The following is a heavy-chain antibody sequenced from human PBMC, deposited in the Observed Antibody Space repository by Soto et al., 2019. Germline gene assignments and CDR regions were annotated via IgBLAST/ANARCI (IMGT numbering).Heavy chain of an antibody. CDR1: GHTFTSYG. CDR2: ISAYNGNT. CDR3: ARDHDSSGYYYQTNPLYGMDV. J-gene: IGHJ6*02. V-gene: IGHV1-18*01. Sequence: ASVKVSCKASGHTFTSYGISWVRQAPGQGLEWMGWISAYNGNTNYAQKLQGRVTMTTDTSTSTAYMELRSLRSDDTAVYYCARDHDSSGYYYQTNPLYGMDVWGQGTTVTVS. D-gene: IGHD3-22*01.